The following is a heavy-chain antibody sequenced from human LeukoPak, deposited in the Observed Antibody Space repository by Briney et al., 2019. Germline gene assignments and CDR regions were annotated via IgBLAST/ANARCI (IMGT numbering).Heavy chain of an antibody. CDR3: GRGGSGYSYGFLIDY. J-gene: IGHJ4*02. Sequence: SETLSLTCAVYGGSFSGYYWSWIRQPPGKGREWIGEINHSGSTNYNPSLKSRVTISVDTSKNQFSLKLSSVTAADTAVYYCGRGGSGYSYGFLIDYWGQGALVTVSS. V-gene: IGHV4-34*01. D-gene: IGHD5-18*01. CDR2: INHSGST. CDR1: GGSFSGYY.